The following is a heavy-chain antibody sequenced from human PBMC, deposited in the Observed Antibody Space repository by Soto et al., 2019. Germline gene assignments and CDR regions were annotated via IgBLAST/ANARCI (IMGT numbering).Heavy chain of an antibody. Sequence: PSETLSLTCTVSGDSINNNDYYWNWIRRTPGKGLEWIGYVYYSGSTYYIPSLKSRLSMSVDTSKNQFSLKLSSVTAADTAIYYCARMSYYYDKWYFELWGRGTLVTVSS. D-gene: IGHD3-22*01. CDR2: VYYSGST. J-gene: IGHJ2*01. CDR1: GDSINNNDYY. CDR3: ARMSYYYDKWYFEL. V-gene: IGHV4-30-4*01.